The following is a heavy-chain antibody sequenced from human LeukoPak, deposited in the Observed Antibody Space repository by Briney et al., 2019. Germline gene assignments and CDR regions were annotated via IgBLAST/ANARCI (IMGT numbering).Heavy chain of an antibody. CDR2: ISGSDGSS. V-gene: IGHV3-23*01. Sequence: GGSLRLSCAASGFTFNSFAMNWVRQAPGKGLEWVSSISGSDGSSHYADFVKGRFAISRDNSKNTLHLQMNSLRAEDTAVYYCAKSLGVGGYTRYKGFDQWGQGTLVTVSS. J-gene: IGHJ4*02. CDR1: GFTFNSFA. D-gene: IGHD3-16*02. CDR3: AKSLGVGGYTRYKGFDQ.